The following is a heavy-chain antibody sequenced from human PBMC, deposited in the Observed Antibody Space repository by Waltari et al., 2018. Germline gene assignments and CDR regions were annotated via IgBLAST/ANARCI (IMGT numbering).Heavy chain of an antibody. Sequence: EVQLVESGGGLVQPGGSLRLSCAASGFTFSSYAMSWVRQAPGKGLEWVSASSVSGGSTEYADSVKGRFTISRDNSKNTLYLQMNSLRAEDTAVYYCANSYYYGSGGGSFFDYWGQGTLVTVSS. CDR2: SSVSGGST. J-gene: IGHJ4*02. D-gene: IGHD3-10*01. CDR3: ANSYYYGSGGGSFFDY. CDR1: GFTFSSYA. V-gene: IGHV3-23*04.